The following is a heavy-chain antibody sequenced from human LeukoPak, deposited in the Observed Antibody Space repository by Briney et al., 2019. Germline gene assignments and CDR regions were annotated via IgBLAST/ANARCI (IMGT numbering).Heavy chain of an antibody. Sequence: ASVKVSCKASGHTFTSYDINWVRQATGQGLEWMGWMNPNSGNTGYAQKFQGRVTITRNTSISTAYMELSSLRSEDTAVYYCARYILTGYSNWFDPWGQGTLVTVSS. D-gene: IGHD3-9*01. CDR3: ARYILTGYSNWFDP. CDR1: GHTFTSYD. V-gene: IGHV1-8*03. CDR2: MNPNSGNT. J-gene: IGHJ5*02.